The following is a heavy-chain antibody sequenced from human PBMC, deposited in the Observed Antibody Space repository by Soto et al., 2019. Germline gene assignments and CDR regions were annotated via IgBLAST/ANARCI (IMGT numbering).Heavy chain of an antibody. CDR3: ARDRDDFWSGYLYYYYYMDV. CDR1: GFTFSSYW. CDR2: IKQDGSEK. Sequence: GVLRLSCAASGFTFSSYWMSWVRQAPGKGLEWVANIKQDGSEKYYVDSVKGRFTISRDNAKNSLYLQMNSLRAEDTAVYYCARDRDDFWSGYLYYYYYMDVWGKGTTVTVSS. J-gene: IGHJ6*03. D-gene: IGHD3-3*01. V-gene: IGHV3-7*01.